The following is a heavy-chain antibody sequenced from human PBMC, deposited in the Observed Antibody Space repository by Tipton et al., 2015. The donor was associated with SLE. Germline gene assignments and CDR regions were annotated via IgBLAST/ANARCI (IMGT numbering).Heavy chain of an antibody. CDR1: GGSIRSSNW. V-gene: IGHV4-4*02. CDR3: ARWVSGYADY. CDR2: IDHSGST. Sequence: TLSLTCAVSGGSIRSSNWWSWVRQPPGKGLEWIGEIDHSGSTNSNPSLKSRVTISDDTSKTQFSLKLSSVSAADTAVYYCARWVSGYADYWGQGTLVTVSS. J-gene: IGHJ4*02. D-gene: IGHD5-12*01.